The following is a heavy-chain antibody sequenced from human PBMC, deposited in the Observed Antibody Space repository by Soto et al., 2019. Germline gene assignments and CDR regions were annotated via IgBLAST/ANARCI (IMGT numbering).Heavy chain of an antibody. Sequence: GSLRLSCAASGFTFSSYAMHWVRQAPGKGLEWVAVISYDGSNKYYADSVKGRFTVSRDNSKNTLYLQMNSLRAEDTAVYYCARDLRVGYCSSTSCHYGMDVWGQGTTVTVSS. CDR3: ARDLRVGYCSSTSCHYGMDV. CDR1: GFTFSSYA. J-gene: IGHJ6*02. CDR2: ISYDGSNK. D-gene: IGHD2-2*01. V-gene: IGHV3-30-3*01.